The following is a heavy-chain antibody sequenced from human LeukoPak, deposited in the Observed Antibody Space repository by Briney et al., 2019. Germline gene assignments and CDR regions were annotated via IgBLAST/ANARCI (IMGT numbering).Heavy chain of an antibody. V-gene: IGHV4-39*01. J-gene: IGHJ4*02. D-gene: IGHD1-26*01. CDR3: ARTLSGDYFDY. CDR2: IYYSGST. CDR1: GGSISSSNYY. Sequence: SETLSLTCTVSGGSISSSNYYWGWIRQSPGKGLEWIGNIYYSGSTYYNPSLKSRLTISVDTSNNQFSLKLNSVTAADTAVYYYARTLSGDYFDYWGQGTLVTVSS.